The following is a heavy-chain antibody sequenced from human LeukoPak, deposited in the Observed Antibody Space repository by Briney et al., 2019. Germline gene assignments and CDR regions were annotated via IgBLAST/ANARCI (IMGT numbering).Heavy chain of an antibody. CDR1: NGSLSSYSYY. D-gene: IGHD3-22*01. CDR3: ALYDSSGYYVDC. Sequence: SETLSLTCTVSNGSLSSYSYYWGWISQPPGKGLEWIGNIYYSGSTYFNPSLKRRVTMSVGTSKNQFSLRLSSVTAADTAVYYCALYDSSGYYVDCWGQGILVTVSS. V-gene: IGHV4-39*01. CDR2: IYYSGST. J-gene: IGHJ4*02.